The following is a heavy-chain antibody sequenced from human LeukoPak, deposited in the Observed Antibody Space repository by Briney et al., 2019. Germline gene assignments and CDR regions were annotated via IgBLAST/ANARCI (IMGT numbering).Heavy chain of an antibody. D-gene: IGHD1-1*01. V-gene: IGHV3-21*01. Sequence: GGSLRLSCAASGFTFSSYSMNWVRQAPGKGLEWVSSISSSSSYIYYADSVKGRFTISRDYAKNSLYLQMNSLRAEDTAVYYCARDWGNWDFDYRGQGTLVIVSS. CDR2: ISSSSSYI. CDR1: GFTFSSYS. J-gene: IGHJ4*02. CDR3: ARDWGNWDFDY.